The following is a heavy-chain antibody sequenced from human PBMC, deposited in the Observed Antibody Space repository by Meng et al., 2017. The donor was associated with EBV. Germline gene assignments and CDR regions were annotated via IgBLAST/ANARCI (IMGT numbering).Heavy chain of an antibody. V-gene: IGHV1-18*01. J-gene: IGHJ5*02. CDR3: ARETSGYDFNWFDP. CDR2: ISAYNGNT. Sequence: QGPLVQSGAEVKKPGASVKVSCKASGYAFTSYGISWVRQSPGQGLEWMGWISAYNGNTNYAQKLQGRVTMTTDTSTSTAYMELRSLRSDDTAVYHCARETSGYDFNWFDPWGQGTLVTVSS. CDR1: GYAFTSYG. D-gene: IGHD5-12*01.